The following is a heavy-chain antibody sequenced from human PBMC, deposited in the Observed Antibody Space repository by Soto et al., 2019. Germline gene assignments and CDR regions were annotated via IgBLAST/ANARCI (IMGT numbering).Heavy chain of an antibody. CDR3: ARWVAGAADC. J-gene: IGHJ4*02. CDR2: TKNKGQSFTI. CDR1: GFASSDHY. V-gene: IGHV3-72*01. D-gene: IGHD2-15*01. Sequence: EVQLVESGGGLVQPGGSLRLSCAASGFASSDHYMDWVRQAPGKGLEWLGRTKNKGQSFTIEYVPSVKGRFIISRDDSKNSVFLQINSLRTDDTAVYYCARWVAGAADCWGQGTQVTVSS.